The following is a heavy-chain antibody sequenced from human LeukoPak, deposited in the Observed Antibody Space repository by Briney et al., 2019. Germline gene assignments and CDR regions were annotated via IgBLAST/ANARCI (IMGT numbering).Heavy chain of an antibody. CDR3: ARDSPYWSQEYYDFWSGYYTYYYYYGMDV. Sequence: GASVKVSCKASGYTFTGYYMHWVRQAPGQGLEWMGWISAYNGNTNYAQKLQGRVTMTTDTSTSTAYMELRSLRSDDTAVYYCARDSPYWSQEYYDFWSGYYTYYYYYGMDVWGQGTTVTVSS. CDR1: GYTFTGYY. CDR2: ISAYNGNT. J-gene: IGHJ6*02. V-gene: IGHV1-18*04. D-gene: IGHD3-3*01.